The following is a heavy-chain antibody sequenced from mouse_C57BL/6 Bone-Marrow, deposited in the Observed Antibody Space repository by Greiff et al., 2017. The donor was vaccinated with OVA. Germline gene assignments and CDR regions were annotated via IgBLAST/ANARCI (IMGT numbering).Heavy chain of an antibody. CDR1: GYTFTSYW. D-gene: IGHD5-5*01. J-gene: IGHJ2*01. Sequence: VQLQQSGAELVKPGASVKLSCKASGYTFTSYWMQWVKQRPGQGLEWIGEIDPSDSYTNYNQKVKGKATLTVDTSSSTAYMQLRSLTSADSAVYYCARYRLPFDYWGQGTTLTVSS. CDR2: IDPSDSYT. V-gene: IGHV1-50*01. CDR3: ARYRLPFDY.